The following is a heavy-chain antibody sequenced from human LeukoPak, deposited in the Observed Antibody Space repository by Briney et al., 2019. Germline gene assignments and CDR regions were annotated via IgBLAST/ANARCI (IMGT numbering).Heavy chain of an antibody. CDR2: INPNSGGT. CDR1: GYTFTGYY. J-gene: IGHJ4*02. Sequence: GASVKVSCKASGYTFTGYYMHWVRQAPGQGLEWMGWINPNSGGTNYAQKFQGRVTMTRDTSISTAYMELSRLRSDDTAVYYCARDRISDSRGYSPGPTYANWGQGTLVTVSS. V-gene: IGHV1-2*02. CDR3: ARDRISDSRGYSPGPTYAN. D-gene: IGHD3-22*01.